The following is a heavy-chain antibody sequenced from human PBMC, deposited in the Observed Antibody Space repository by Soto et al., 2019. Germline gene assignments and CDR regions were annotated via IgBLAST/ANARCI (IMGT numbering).Heavy chain of an antibody. Sequence: PGGSLRLSCAASGFTFSSYWMTWVRQAPGKGLEWVANIKQDGSEKYYVDSVKGRFTISRDNAKNSLSLQMNSLRVEDTAVYYCAGGRGWIRDSWGQGTLVTVST. CDR2: IKQDGSEK. D-gene: IGHD6-19*01. V-gene: IGHV3-7*04. CDR1: GFTFSSYW. J-gene: IGHJ4*02. CDR3: AGGRGWIRDS.